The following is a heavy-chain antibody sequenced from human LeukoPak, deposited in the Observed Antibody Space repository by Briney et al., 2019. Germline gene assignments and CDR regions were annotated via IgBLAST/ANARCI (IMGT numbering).Heavy chain of an antibody. D-gene: IGHD1-26*01. CDR1: GGSISSSSYY. CDR2: IYYSGST. J-gene: IGHJ4*02. Sequence: PSETLSLTCAVSGGSISSSSYYWGWIRQPPGKGLEWIGSIYYSGSTYYNPSLKSRVTISVDTSKNQFSLKLSSVTAADTAVYYCARLEWELAFDYWGQGTLVTVSS. CDR3: ARLEWELAFDY. V-gene: IGHV4-39*01.